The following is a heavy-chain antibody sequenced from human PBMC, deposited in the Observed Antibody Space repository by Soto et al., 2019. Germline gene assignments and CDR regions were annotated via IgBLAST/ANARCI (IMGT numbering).Heavy chain of an antibody. CDR1: GYTFTGYY. V-gene: IGHV1-2*04. J-gene: IGHJ6*02. CDR2: INPNSGGT. CDR3: ARGMGNVRRYYYYYGMDV. D-gene: IGHD1-26*01. Sequence: ASVNVSCKASGYTFTGYYMHWVRQAPGQGLEWMGWINPNSGGTNYAQKFQGWVTMTRDTSISTAYMELSRLRSDDTAVYYCARGMGNVRRYYYYYGMDVWGQGTTVTVSS.